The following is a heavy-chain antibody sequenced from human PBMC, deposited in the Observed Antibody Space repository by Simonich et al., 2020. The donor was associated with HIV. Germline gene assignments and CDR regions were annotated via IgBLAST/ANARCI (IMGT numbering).Heavy chain of an antibody. J-gene: IGHJ3*02. CDR1: GFSLSTSGMR. CDR2: IDWDDDK. Sequence: QVTLKESGPALVKPTQTLTLTCTFSGFSLSTSGMRVSLIRQPPGKALEWLARIDWDDDKFYSTSLKTRLTISKDTSKNQVVLTMTNMDPVDTATYYCARTPIIRGIIVAFAIWGQGTMVTVSS. D-gene: IGHD3-10*01. CDR3: ARTPIIRGIIVAFAI. V-gene: IGHV2-70*04.